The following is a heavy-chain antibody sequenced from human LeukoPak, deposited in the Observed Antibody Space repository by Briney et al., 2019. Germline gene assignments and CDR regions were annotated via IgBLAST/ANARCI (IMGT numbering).Heavy chain of an antibody. CDR3: AKADYVYLSAARGYYYYGMDV. D-gene: IGHD4-17*01. Sequence: GGSLRLSCAASGFTFSSYAMSWVRQAPGKGLEWVSAISGSGGSTYYADSVKGRFTISRDNSKNTLYLQMNSLRAEDTAVYYCAKADYVYLSAARGYYYYGMDVWGQGTTVTVSS. CDR2: ISGSGGST. J-gene: IGHJ6*02. V-gene: IGHV3-23*01. CDR1: GFTFSSYA.